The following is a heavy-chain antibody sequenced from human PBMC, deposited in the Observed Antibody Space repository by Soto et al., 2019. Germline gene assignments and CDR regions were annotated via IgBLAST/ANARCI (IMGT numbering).Heavy chain of an antibody. J-gene: IGHJ4*02. Sequence: QVQLQESGPGLVKPSQTLSLTCTVSGGSISSGGYFWSWIRQPPDQGLEWIGHIYHGGTTYNNPSLSRLITLSVDTSKAQVSLKLSSVTAAGPAVYYCARGPSGDKVRYWGQGILVSVSS. CDR3: ARGPSGDKVRY. CDR2: IYHGGTT. CDR1: GGSISSGGYF. V-gene: IGHV4-30-4*01. D-gene: IGHD7-27*01.